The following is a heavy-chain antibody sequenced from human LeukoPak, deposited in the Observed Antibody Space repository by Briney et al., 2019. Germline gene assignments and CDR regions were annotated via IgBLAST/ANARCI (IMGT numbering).Heavy chain of an antibody. Sequence: SETLSLTCTVSGGSISSYYWSWIRQPPGKGLEWIGYIYYSGSTNYNPSLKSRVTISVDTSKNQFPLKLSSVTAADTAVYYCARSNSGYDPLDYWGQGTLVTVSS. J-gene: IGHJ4*02. CDR2: IYYSGST. CDR1: GGSISSYY. D-gene: IGHD5-12*01. V-gene: IGHV4-59*08. CDR3: ARSNSGYDPLDY.